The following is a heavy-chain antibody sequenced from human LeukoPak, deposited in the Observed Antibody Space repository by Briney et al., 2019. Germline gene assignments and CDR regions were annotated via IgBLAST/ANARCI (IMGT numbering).Heavy chain of an antibody. J-gene: IGHJ3*02. Sequence: GESLKISCKGSGYSFTSYWIGWVRQMPGKGLEWMGIIYPGDSDTRYSPSFQGQVTVSADKSISTAYLRWSSLKASDTAMYYCARPYDSSGYDAFDIWGQGTMVTVSS. CDR1: GYSFTSYW. CDR3: ARPYDSSGYDAFDI. CDR2: IYPGDSDT. D-gene: IGHD3-22*01. V-gene: IGHV5-51*01.